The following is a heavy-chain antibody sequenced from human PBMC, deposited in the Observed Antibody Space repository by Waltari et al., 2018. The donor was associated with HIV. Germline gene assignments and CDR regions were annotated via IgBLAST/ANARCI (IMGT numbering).Heavy chain of an antibody. V-gene: IGHV3-53*02. CDR3: AREIAAAGSNWFDP. D-gene: IGHD6-13*01. J-gene: IGHJ5*02. Sequence: EVQLVETGGGLIQPGGSLRLSCAASGFPVSSNYMSWVRQAPGKGLEWVSVIYSGGSTYYADSVKGRFTISRDNSKNTLYLQMNSLRAEDTAVYYCAREIAAAGSNWFDPWGQGTLVTVSS. CDR2: IYSGGST. CDR1: GFPVSSNY.